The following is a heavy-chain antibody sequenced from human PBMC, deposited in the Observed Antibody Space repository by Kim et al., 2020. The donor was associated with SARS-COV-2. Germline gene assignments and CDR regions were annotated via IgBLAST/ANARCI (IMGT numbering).Heavy chain of an antibody. CDR3: ARDAKDSGYDEGSLAY. Sequence: GGSLRLSCAASGFTFSSYGMHWVRQAPGKGLEWVAVIWYDGSNKYYADSVKGRFTISRDNSKNTLYLQMNSLRAEDTAVYYCARDAKDSGYDEGSLAYWGQGTLVTVSS. CDR1: GFTFSSYG. D-gene: IGHD5-12*01. V-gene: IGHV3-33*01. J-gene: IGHJ4*02. CDR2: IWYDGSNK.